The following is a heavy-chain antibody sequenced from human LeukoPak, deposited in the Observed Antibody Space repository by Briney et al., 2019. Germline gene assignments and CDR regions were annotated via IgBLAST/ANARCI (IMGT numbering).Heavy chain of an antibody. Sequence: GGSLRLSCAASGFTVSSNYMSWVRQAPGKRLEWVSVIYSGGSTYYADSVKGRFTISRDNSKNTLYLQMNSLRAEDTAVYYCARGRSGSYYDYWGQGTLVTVSS. CDR1: GFTVSSNY. CDR3: ARGRSGSYYDY. V-gene: IGHV3-66*01. D-gene: IGHD1-26*01. J-gene: IGHJ4*02. CDR2: IYSGGST.